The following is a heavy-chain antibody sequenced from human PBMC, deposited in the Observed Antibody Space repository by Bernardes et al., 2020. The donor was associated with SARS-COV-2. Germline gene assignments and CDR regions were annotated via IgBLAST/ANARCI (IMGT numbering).Heavy chain of an antibody. CDR2: IYSDVTT. CDR3: ARDPGPLYGGSPYSFDY. CDR1: GFSVSNNY. D-gene: IGHD5-12*01. J-gene: IGHJ4*02. V-gene: IGHV3-66*01. Sequence: GSLRLSCAISGFSVSNNYLSWVRQAPGKGLEWVSVIYSDVTTFYADSVNGRFTISRDNSDNTLYLQMNRLRAEDTAVYYCARDPGPLYGGSPYSFDYWGQGTLVTVSS.